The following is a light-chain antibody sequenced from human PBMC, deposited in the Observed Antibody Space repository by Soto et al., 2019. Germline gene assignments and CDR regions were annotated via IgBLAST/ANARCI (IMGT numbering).Light chain of an antibody. Sequence: DIQMTQSPSTLSASVGDRVTITCRASQSISRYLAWYQKKPGEAPKLLIYDASSLQSGVLSRFSASGSGTEFSLSISILQPDDLATYYCQHYNSLSSFGPGTKVEIK. CDR3: QHYNSLSS. J-gene: IGKJ3*01. CDR2: DAS. CDR1: QSISRY. V-gene: IGKV1-5*01.